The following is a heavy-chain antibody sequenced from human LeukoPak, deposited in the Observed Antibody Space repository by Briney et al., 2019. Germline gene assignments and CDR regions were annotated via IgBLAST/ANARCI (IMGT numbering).Heavy chain of an antibody. J-gene: IGHJ6*03. CDR1: GFTFSSYA. Sequence: GGSLRLSCVASGFTFSSYAMSWVRQAPGKGLEWVSGIIGSGVSGAGTYYADSVKGRFTISRDYSKNTLYLQMNSLRAEDAAVYYCTKDRWELPKRNYMDVWGKGTTVTVSS. CDR3: TKDRWELPKRNYMDV. CDR2: IIGSGVSGAGT. V-gene: IGHV3-23*01. D-gene: IGHD1-26*01.